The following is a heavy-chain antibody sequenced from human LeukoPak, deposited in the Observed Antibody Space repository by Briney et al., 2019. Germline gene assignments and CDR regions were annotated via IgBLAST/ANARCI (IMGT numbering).Heavy chain of an antibody. CDR3: ARDNSVRDEAWWFNP. J-gene: IGHJ5*02. V-gene: IGHV1-46*01. CDR2: ISPSGGST. D-gene: IGHD5-24*01. CDR1: GYTFTSFG. Sequence: ASVKVSCKASGYTFTSFGISWVRQAPGQGPEWMGVISPSGGSTTYAQKFQGRVTLTRDMSTGTDYLELSSLRSEDTAVYYCARDNSVRDEAWWFNPWGQGTLVTVSS.